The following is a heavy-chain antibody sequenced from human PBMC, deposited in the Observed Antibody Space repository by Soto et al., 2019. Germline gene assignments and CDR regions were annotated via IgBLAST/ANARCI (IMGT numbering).Heavy chain of an antibody. CDR1: GFTFSSYG. CDR3: AKDGDIVVVPAALRRHYGMDV. D-gene: IGHD2-2*01. Sequence: GGSLRLSCAASGFTFSSYGMHWVRQAPGKGLEWVAVISYDGSNKYYADSVKGRFTISRDNSKNTLYLQMNSLRAEDTAVYYCAKDGDIVVVPAALRRHYGMDVWGQGTTVTVSS. CDR2: ISYDGSNK. J-gene: IGHJ6*02. V-gene: IGHV3-30*18.